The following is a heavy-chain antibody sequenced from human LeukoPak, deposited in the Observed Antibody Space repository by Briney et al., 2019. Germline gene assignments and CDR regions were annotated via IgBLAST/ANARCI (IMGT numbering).Heavy chain of an antibody. J-gene: IGHJ3*02. Sequence: GESLKISCKGSGYSFTSYWIGWVRQMPGKGLEWMGIIYPGDSDTRYSPSFQGQVTISADKSISTAYLQWSSLKASDTAMYYCASYPRDYDFWSGYYTDAFDIWGQGTMVTVSS. V-gene: IGHV5-51*01. CDR1: GYSFTSYW. CDR2: IYPGDSDT. D-gene: IGHD3-3*01. CDR3: ASYPRDYDFWSGYYTDAFDI.